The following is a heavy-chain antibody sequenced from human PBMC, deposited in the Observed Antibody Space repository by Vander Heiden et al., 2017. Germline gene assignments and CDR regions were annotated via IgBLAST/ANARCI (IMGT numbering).Heavy chain of an antibody. CDR2: IYSGGRT. Sequence: AQLVESGGGLIQPGRSLSLSCAASVLPVSTNFINWSRPAPGKGLEWVAVIYSGGRTYYADSVQGRFTISSDNSKNTVFLQMNSLRAEDGAVYYCARANCSGGPCPFDYWGQGTRVTVSS. V-gene: IGHV3-53*01. D-gene: IGHD2-15*01. CDR1: VLPVSTNF. J-gene: IGHJ4*02. CDR3: ARANCSGGPCPFDY.